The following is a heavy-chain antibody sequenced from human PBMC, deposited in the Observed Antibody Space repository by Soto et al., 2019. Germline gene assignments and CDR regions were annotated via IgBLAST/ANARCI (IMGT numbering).Heavy chain of an antibody. Sequence: VEATCTVCGFPLCSSAVQWVRQARGQQLAWIGWIVVATDDTAFAQNFQGRVTISRDTSSSTTHMELTTLRSEDTAIYYCAAFGAGLAVDGESGRYVAACDRDMDVRG. J-gene: IGHJ6*02. CDR1: GFPLCSSA. CDR2: IVVATDDT. CDR3: AAFGAGLAVDGESGRYVAACDRDMDV. V-gene: IGHV1-58*01. D-gene: IGHD3-16*01.